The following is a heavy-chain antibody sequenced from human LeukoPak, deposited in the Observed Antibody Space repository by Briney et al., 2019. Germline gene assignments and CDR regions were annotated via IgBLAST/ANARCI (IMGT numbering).Heavy chain of an antibody. CDR2: INPSGGST. Sequence: GASVRVSCKASGYTFTSYYMHWVRQAPGQGLEWMGIINPSGGSTSYAQKFQGRVTMTRDMSTSTVYMELSSLRSEDTAVYYCARASGETYYYDSSGYHAFDIWGQGTMVTVFS. J-gene: IGHJ3*02. D-gene: IGHD3-22*01. CDR1: GYTFTSYY. CDR3: ARASGETYYYDSSGYHAFDI. V-gene: IGHV1-46*01.